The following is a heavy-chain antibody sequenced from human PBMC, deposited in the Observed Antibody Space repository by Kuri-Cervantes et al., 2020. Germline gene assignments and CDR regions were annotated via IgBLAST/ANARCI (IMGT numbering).Heavy chain of an antibody. CDR1: GYSISSGYY. D-gene: IGHD6-13*01. J-gene: IGHJ5*02. CDR2: IYHSGST. CDR3: ARDRVSYSSSWPNWFDP. V-gene: IGHV4-38-2*02. Sequence: SQTLSLTCAVSGYSISSGYYWGWIRQPPGEGLEWIGSIYHSGSTYYNPSLKSRVTISVDTSKNQFSLKLSSVTAADTAVYYCARDRVSYSSSWPNWFDPWGQGTLVTVSS.